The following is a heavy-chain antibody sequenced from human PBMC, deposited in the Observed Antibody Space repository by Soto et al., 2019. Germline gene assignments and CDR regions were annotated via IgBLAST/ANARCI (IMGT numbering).Heavy chain of an antibody. CDR2: NDWDDDK. D-gene: IGHD2-21*02. J-gene: IGHJ6*02. CDR3: ARAPSGDCTNGLEV. Sequence: SGPTLVNPTQTLTLTCTFSGFSLSTRGMCVSWIRQPPGKALEWLALNDWDDDKYYSTSLKTRLTVSKDSSKNQVVLTMTNMDPVDTATYYCARAPSGDCTNGLEVWGQGTTVTVSS. CDR1: GFSLSTRGMC. V-gene: IGHV2-70*01.